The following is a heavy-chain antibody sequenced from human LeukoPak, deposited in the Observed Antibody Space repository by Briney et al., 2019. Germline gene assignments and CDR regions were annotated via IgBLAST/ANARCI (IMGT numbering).Heavy chain of an antibody. J-gene: IGHJ4*02. CDR2: ISSSSSYI. CDR1: GFTFSSYS. CDR3: ASPPYCSGGSCYSFEFVY. D-gene: IGHD2-15*01. Sequence: GGSLRLSCAASGFTFSSYSMNWVRQAPGKGLEWVSSISSSSSYIYYADSVKGRFTISRDNAKNSLYLQMNSLRAEDTAVYYCASPPYCSGGSCYSFEFVYWGQGTLVTVSS. V-gene: IGHV3-21*01.